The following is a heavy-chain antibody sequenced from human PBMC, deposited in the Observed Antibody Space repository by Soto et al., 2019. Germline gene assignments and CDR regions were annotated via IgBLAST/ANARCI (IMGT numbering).Heavy chain of an antibody. CDR2: ISYDGSNK. D-gene: IGHD3-3*01. Sequence: GSLRLSCAASGFTFSSYAMHWVRQAPGKGLEWVAVISYDGSNKYYADSVKGRFTISRDNSKNTLYLQMNSLRAEDTAVYYCARDGIRKYYDFWSGYRTAGFGMDVWGQGTTVTVSS. V-gene: IGHV3-30-3*01. CDR3: ARDGIRKYYDFWSGYRTAGFGMDV. J-gene: IGHJ6*02. CDR1: GFTFSSYA.